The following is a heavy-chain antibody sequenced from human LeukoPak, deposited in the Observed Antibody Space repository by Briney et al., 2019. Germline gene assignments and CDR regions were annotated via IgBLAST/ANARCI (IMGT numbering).Heavy chain of an antibody. Sequence: SETLSLTCTVSSDFISSSSYYWGWIRQPPGKGLEWIGDVYYSGRTYYNPSLKSRVFISIDTSKNYFSLNLNFVTAADTAAYYCARRRYYDSTGYFEWGRGSLVTV. CDR2: VYYSGRT. D-gene: IGHD3-22*01. J-gene: IGHJ1*01. CDR1: SDFISSSSYY. V-gene: IGHV4-39*02. CDR3: ARRRYYDSTGYFE.